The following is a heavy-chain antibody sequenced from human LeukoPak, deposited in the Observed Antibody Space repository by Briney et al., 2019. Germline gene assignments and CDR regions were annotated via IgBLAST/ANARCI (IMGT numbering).Heavy chain of an antibody. V-gene: IGHV3-33*01. D-gene: IGHD5-24*01. Sequence: PGTSLRLSCAASGFTFSIYGMHWVRQAPGKGLEGVAVIWYDGNNKYYADSVKGRFTISRDNSKNTLYLQVNSLRVEDTAVYYCARRSRDGYSYFDYWGQGTLVTVSS. J-gene: IGHJ4*02. CDR2: IWYDGNNK. CDR1: GFTFSIYG. CDR3: ARRSRDGYSYFDY.